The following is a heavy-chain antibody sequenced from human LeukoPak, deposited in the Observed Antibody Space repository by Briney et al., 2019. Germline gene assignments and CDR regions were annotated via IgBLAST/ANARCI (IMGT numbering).Heavy chain of an antibody. J-gene: IGHJ4*02. CDR1: GYSFSGFW. D-gene: IGHD1-26*01. CDR3: AKSIVGATGAYRH. V-gene: IGHV5-51*01. CDR2: IYPGDSDI. Sequence: GESLKISCKGSGYSFSGFWIAWVRQRPGKDLEWMGTIYPGDSDIRYSPSFQGQVSMSADKSISTAYLQWSSLKASDTATYYCAKSIVGATGAYRHWGQGTRVTVSS.